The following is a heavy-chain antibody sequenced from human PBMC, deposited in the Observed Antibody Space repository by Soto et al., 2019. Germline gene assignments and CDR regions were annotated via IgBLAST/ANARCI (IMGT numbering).Heavy chain of an antibody. CDR2: ISAYNGNT. CDR1: VYSNADNG. V-gene: IGHV1-18*01. CDR3: VRSRPVAWFVY. J-gene: IGHJ4*02. D-gene: IGHD6-19*01. Sequence: SGKPSSEASVYSNADNGISWGRQAPGQGLKWMGWISAYNGNTNYAQKLQGRVTMTTDTATRTAYMELTSLRYDDTDVYYCVRSRPVAWFVYWGQGILVTVFS.